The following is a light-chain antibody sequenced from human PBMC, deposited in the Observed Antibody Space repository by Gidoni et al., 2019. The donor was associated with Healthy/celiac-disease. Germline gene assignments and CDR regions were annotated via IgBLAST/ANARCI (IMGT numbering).Light chain of an antibody. CDR3: QQHT. J-gene: IGKJ3*01. V-gene: IGKV3-11*01. CDR2: DAS. Sequence: EIVLTQSPATLSLSPGDRATLSCRASQSVSSYLDWYQQKPGQAPSLLLYDASNRATGSPARFSGRGSGTDCTLTISSLELEDCAVYYCQQHTFGPGTKVDIK. CDR1: QSVSSY.